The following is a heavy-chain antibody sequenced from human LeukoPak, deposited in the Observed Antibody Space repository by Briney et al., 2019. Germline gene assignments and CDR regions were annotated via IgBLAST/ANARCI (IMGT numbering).Heavy chain of an antibody. Sequence: ASVKVSCKASGYTFTGYYMHWVRQAPGQGLEWMGWINPNSGGTNYAQKLQGRVTMTTDTSSSTAYMEPRSLRSDDTAVYYCARDNCSGGTCYGPTDSWGQGTLVTVSS. D-gene: IGHD2-15*01. V-gene: IGHV1-2*02. CDR3: ARDNCSGGTCYGPTDS. J-gene: IGHJ4*02. CDR2: INPNSGGT. CDR1: GYTFTGYY.